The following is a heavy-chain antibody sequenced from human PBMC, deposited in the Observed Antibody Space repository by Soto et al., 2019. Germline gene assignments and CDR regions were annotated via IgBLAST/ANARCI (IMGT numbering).Heavy chain of an antibody. Sequence: ASVKVSCKASGYTFTSYGISWVRQAPGQGLEWMGWISAYNGNTKYSQKFQGRVTITRDTSASTAYMELSSLRSEDTAVYYCAREDYYDSSGYNYYYGMDVWGQGTTVTVSS. J-gene: IGHJ6*02. CDR1: GYTFTSYG. D-gene: IGHD3-22*01. CDR2: ISAYNGNT. CDR3: AREDYYDSSGYNYYYGMDV. V-gene: IGHV1-18*01.